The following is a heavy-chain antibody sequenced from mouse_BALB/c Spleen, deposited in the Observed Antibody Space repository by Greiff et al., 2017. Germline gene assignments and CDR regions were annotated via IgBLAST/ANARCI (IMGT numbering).Heavy chain of an antibody. CDR2: ISYDGSN. J-gene: IGHJ2*01. Sequence: DVQLQESGPGLVKPSQSLSLTCSVTGYSITSGYYWNWIRQFPGNKLEWMGYISYDGSNNYNPSLKNRISITRDTSKNQFFLKLNSVTTEDTATYYCARGEDYFDYWGQGTTLTVSS. V-gene: IGHV3-6*02. CDR1: GYSITSGYY. CDR3: ARGEDYFDY.